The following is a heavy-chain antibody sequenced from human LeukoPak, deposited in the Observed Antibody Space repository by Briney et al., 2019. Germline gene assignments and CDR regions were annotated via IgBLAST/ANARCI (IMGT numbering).Heavy chain of an antibody. V-gene: IGHV3-30-3*01. J-gene: IGHJ3*02. Sequence: PGGSLRLSCAASGFAFSSYAMHWVRQAPGKGLEWVAVISYDGTNKYYADSVKGRFTISRDNSKNTLYLQMNSLRAEDTAVYYCARGSTGTPYYYDSSGFGNDAFDIWGQGTVVTVSS. D-gene: IGHD3-22*01. CDR1: GFAFSSYA. CDR3: ARGSTGTPYYYDSSGFGNDAFDI. CDR2: ISYDGTNK.